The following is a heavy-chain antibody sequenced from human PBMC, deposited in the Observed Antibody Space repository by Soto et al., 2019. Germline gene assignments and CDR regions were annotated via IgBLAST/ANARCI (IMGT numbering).Heavy chain of an antibody. CDR1: GYTFTSYG. CDR2: ISAYNGNT. J-gene: IGHJ6*02. V-gene: IGHV1-18*01. D-gene: IGHD2-2*01. CDR3: ARWVRYCSSTSCSYGMDV. Sequence: ASVKVSCKASGYTFTSYGISWVRQAPGQGLEWMGWISAYNGNTNYAQKLQGRVTMTTDTSTSTAYMELRSLRSDDTAVYYCARWVRYCSSTSCSYGMDVWGQGTTVTVS.